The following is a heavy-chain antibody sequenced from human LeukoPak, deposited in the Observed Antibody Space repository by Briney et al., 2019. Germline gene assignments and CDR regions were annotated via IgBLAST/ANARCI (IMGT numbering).Heavy chain of an antibody. J-gene: IGHJ3*02. Sequence: GGSLRLSCAASGFTFSAYGMHWVRQAPGKGLEWVAVKWRDGSNENYPDSVKGRFTISRDNSKNTLFLQMNSLRTEDTAVYYCARDFGARPFDIWGQGTMVTVSS. CDR2: KWRDGSNE. CDR1: GFTFSAYG. CDR3: ARDFGARPFDI. V-gene: IGHV3-33*01. D-gene: IGHD3-10*01.